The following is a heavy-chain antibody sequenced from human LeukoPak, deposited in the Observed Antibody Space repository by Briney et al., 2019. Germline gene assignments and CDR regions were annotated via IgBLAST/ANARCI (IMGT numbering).Heavy chain of an antibody. Sequence: GASVKVSCKVSGYTLTELSMHWVRQAPGKGLEWMGGFDPEDGETIYAQKFQGRVTMTEDTSTDTAYMELSSLRAEDTAVYYCATPLGYYYDSSGNDAFDIWGQGTMVTVSS. J-gene: IGHJ3*02. D-gene: IGHD3-22*01. V-gene: IGHV1-24*01. CDR3: ATPLGYYYDSSGNDAFDI. CDR1: GYTLTELS. CDR2: FDPEDGET.